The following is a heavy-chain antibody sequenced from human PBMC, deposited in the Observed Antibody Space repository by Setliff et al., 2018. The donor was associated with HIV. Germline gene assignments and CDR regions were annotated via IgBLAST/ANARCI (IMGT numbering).Heavy chain of an antibody. Sequence: GGSLRLSCAASGFTFSTYSMNWVRQAPGKGLEWVSYISSSSYTHYADSVKGRFTISRDNVKNSLYLQMNSLRAEDTAVYYCARSPYGDYGLDYWGQGTLVTVSS. CDR3: ARSPYGDYGLDY. CDR2: ISSSSYT. CDR1: GFTFSTYS. J-gene: IGHJ4*02. V-gene: IGHV3-21*01. D-gene: IGHD4-17*01.